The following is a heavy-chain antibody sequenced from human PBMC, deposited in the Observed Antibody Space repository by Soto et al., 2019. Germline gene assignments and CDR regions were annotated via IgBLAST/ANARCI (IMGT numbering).Heavy chain of an antibody. CDR3: AVVDSTGNWFDP. D-gene: IGHD6-25*01. J-gene: IGHJ5*02. Sequence: SETLSLTCTVSGGSISSYYWGWIRQPPGKELECIGSVYYTGRTFYNPSLKSRVTISVDTSKNQFTLKLISVTAADTAVYYCAVVDSTGNWFDPWGEGALVTVSS. V-gene: IGHV4-59*04. CDR1: GGSISSYY. CDR2: VYYTGRT.